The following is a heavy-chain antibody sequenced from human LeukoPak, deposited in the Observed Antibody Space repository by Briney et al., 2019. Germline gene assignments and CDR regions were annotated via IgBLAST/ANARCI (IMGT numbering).Heavy chain of an antibody. V-gene: IGHV3-23*01. J-gene: IGHJ6*03. CDR2: ISGSGGST. D-gene: IGHD1-26*01. CDR3: AKVGAGAAIVKYYYYMDV. CDR1: GFTFSSYE. Sequence: GGSLRLSCAASGFTFSSYEMNWVRQAPGKGLEWVSAISGSGGSTYYADSVKGRFTISRDNSKNTLYLQMNSLRAEDTAVYYCAKVGAGAAIVKYYYYMDVWGKGTTVTISS.